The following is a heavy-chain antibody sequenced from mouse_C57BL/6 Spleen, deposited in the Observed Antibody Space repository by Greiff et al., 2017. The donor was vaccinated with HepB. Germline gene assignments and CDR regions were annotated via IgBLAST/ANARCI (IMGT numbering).Heavy chain of an antibody. V-gene: IGHV1-50*01. Sequence: QVQLQQPGAELVKPGASVKLSCKASGYTFTSYWMQWVKQRPGQGLEWIGEIDPSDSYTNYNQKFKGKATLTVDTSSSTAYMQLSSLTSEDSAVYYCARQTAQATSWFADWGQGTLVTVSA. CDR2: IDPSDSYT. CDR3: ARQTAQATSWFAD. D-gene: IGHD3-2*02. J-gene: IGHJ3*01. CDR1: GYTFTSYW.